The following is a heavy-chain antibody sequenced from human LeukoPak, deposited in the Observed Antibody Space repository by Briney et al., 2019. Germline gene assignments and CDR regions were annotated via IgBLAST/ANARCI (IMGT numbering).Heavy chain of an antibody. D-gene: IGHD6-13*01. J-gene: IGHJ6*02. CDR3: ARDRTKRIAAAGSSTTGGGYYYYGMDV. CDR2: ISSSSSYI. CDR1: GFTFSSYS. V-gene: IGHV3-21*01. Sequence: GGSLRLSCAASGFTFSSYSMNWVRQAPGKGLEWVSSISSSSSYIYYADSVKGRFTISRDNAKNSLYLQMNSLRAEDTAVYYCARDRTKRIAAAGSSTTGGGYYYYGMDVWGQGTTVTVSS.